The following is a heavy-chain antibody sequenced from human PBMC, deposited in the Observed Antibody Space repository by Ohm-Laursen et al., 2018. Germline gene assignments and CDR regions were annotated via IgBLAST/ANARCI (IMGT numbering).Heavy chain of an antibody. Sequence: GSLRLSCAASGFTFSDYYMSWIRQAPGKGLEWVSHISSSGSTKNYAESVKGRFTISRDNAKKSLYLQMNSLTAEDTAVYYCARPRFNYNGYYYGMDVWGQGTTVTVSS. V-gene: IGHV3-11*01. CDR3: ARPRFNYNGYYYGMDV. D-gene: IGHD3-10*01. J-gene: IGHJ6*02. CDR1: GFTFSDYY. CDR2: ISSSGSTK.